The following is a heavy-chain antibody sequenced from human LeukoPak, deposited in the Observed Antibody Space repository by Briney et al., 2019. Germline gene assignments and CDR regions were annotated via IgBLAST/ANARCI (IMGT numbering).Heavy chain of an antibody. CDR2: IKHDGSEK. D-gene: IGHD2-2*01. J-gene: IGHJ4*02. V-gene: IGHV3-7*01. CDR3: ARGRGYCSSTSCPGTFFFDY. Sequence: PGGSLRLSCAASGFTFSNYWMSWVRQPPGKGLEWVANIKHDGSEKYCVDSVEGRFTISRDNAKNSLHLQMNSLRAEDTAVYYCARGRGYCSSTSCPGTFFFDYWGQGTLVTVSS. CDR1: GFTFSNYW.